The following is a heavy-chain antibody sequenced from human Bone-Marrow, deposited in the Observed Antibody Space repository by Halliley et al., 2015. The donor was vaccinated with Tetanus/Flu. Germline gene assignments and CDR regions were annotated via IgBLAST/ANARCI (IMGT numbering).Heavy chain of an antibody. V-gene: IGHV4-31*11. CDR3: ARGNHIVVVPAAIWFDP. Sequence: TLSLTCAVSGGSVTSGAYCWSWIRQPPGKGLEWIGYIYYSGSTYYNPSLKSRITISVDTSKNQFSLKLRSVTAADTAVYYCARGNHIVVVPAAIWFDPWGQGTLVTVSS. CDR1: GGSVTSGAYC. CDR2: IYYSGST. J-gene: IGHJ5*02. D-gene: IGHD2-2*02.